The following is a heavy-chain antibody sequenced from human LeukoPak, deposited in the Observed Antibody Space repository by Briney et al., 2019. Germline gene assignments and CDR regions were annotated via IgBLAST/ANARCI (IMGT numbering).Heavy chain of an antibody. CDR2: ISSNGKTI. J-gene: IGHJ4*02. Sequence: GGSLRLSCAASGFTFSTYEMNWVRQAPGKGLEWISYISSNGKTICYSDSVKGRFTISRDNAKNSLYLQMNSLRAEDTAVYYCAALWPFDYWGQGTLVSVSS. CDR1: GFTFSTYE. D-gene: IGHD2-21*01. CDR3: AALWPFDY. V-gene: IGHV3-48*03.